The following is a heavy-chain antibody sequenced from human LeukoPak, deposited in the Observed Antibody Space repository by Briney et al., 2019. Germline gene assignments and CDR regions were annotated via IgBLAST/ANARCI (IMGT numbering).Heavy chain of an antibody. V-gene: IGHV4-61*02. Sequence: SQTLSLTCTVSGGSISSGSYYWSWIRPPAGQGLEWIRRIYTSGSTNYNPSLKSRATISVDTSKNQFSLKLGSVTAADTAVYYCAGTAMPKGPYCFDYWGQGTLVTVSS. CDR3: AGTAMPKGPYCFDY. D-gene: IGHD5-18*01. CDR2: IYTSGST. CDR1: GGSISSGSYY. J-gene: IGHJ4*02.